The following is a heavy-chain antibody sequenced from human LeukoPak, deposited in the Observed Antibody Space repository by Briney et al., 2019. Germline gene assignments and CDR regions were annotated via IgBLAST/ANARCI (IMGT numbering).Heavy chain of an antibody. V-gene: IGHV3-21*04. CDR3: AKEGRSLQTY. D-gene: IGHD5-24*01. J-gene: IGHJ4*02. Sequence: GGSLRLSCTASGFTFSGYSMNWIRQAPGKGLEWVSSFGTRSTSVYHAGSVKGRFAISRDNAKNSLYLQMNSLRVEDTAVYYCAKEGRSLQTYWGQGTLVTVSS. CDR1: GFTFSGYS. CDR2: FGTRSTSV.